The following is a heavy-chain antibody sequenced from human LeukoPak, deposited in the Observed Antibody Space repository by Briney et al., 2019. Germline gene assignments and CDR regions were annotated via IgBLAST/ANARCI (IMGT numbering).Heavy chain of an antibody. D-gene: IGHD3-3*01. CDR1: GYTFTSYA. Sequence: ASVKVSCKASGYTFTSYAMNWVRQAPGQGLEWMGWISAYNGNTNYAQKLQGRVTMTTDTSTSTAYMELRSLRSDDTAVYYCARGLLRFLEWSPREYFDYWGQGTLVTVSS. J-gene: IGHJ4*02. CDR2: ISAYNGNT. V-gene: IGHV1-18*01. CDR3: ARGLLRFLEWSPREYFDY.